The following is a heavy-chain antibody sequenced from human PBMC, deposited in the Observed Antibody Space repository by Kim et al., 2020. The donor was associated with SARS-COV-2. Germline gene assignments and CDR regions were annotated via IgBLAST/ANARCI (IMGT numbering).Heavy chain of an antibody. J-gene: IGHJ4*02. CDR1: GFIFSDRY. CDR2: ISHASVTK. Sequence: GGSLRLSCTASGFIFSDRYMSWIRQAPGKGLEWLSCISHASVTKYYGDSVKGRFTVSRDNAKNSLYLQMDGLRAEDTAVYYCARAEGLAAIDYWGQGSLVVVSS. CDR3: ARAEGLAAIDY. D-gene: IGHD6-25*01. V-gene: IGHV3-11*01.